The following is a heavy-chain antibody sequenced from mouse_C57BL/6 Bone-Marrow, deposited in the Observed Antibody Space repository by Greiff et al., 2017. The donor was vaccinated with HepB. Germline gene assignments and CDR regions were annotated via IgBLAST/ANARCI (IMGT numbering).Heavy chain of an antibody. D-gene: IGHD3-2*02. V-gene: IGHV1-26*01. CDR3: ARSETAQATAWFAY. Sequence: EVQLQQSGPELVKPGASVKISCKASGYTFTDYYMNWVKQSHGKSLEWIGDINPNNGGTSYNQKFKGKATLTVDKSSSTAYMELRSLTAEDSAVYYCARSETAQATAWFAYWGQGTLVTVSA. J-gene: IGHJ3*01. CDR2: INPNNGGT. CDR1: GYTFTDYY.